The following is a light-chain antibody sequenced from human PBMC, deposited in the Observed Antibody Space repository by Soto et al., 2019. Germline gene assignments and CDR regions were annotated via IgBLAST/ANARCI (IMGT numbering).Light chain of an antibody. CDR1: SSDVGGYNY. J-gene: IGLJ1*01. CDR2: EVN. Sequence: QSALTQPPSASGSPGQSVTISCTGTSSDVGGYNYVSWYQQHPGKVPKLMVYEVNKRHSGVPDRFSGSKSGNTASLTVSGRQAEDEADYYCTSYAGGNNVFGTGTKLTVL. V-gene: IGLV2-8*01. CDR3: TSYAGGNNV.